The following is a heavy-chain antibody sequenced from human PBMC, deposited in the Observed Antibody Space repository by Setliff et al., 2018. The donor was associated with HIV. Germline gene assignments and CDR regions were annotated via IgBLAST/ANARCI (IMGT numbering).Heavy chain of an antibody. V-gene: IGHV4-39*01. D-gene: IGHD3-10*01. J-gene: IGHJ4*02. Sequence: PSETLSLTCTVSGASIGRRSDCWGWIRQPPGKGLEWIGSFYYSWNTYYNPSLKSRVTISVDTSKNQFSLRLTSVTAADTAVYYCARNTRAGDFDYWGQGTLVTVSS. CDR2: FYYSWNT. CDR3: ARNTRAGDFDY. CDR1: GASIGRRSDC.